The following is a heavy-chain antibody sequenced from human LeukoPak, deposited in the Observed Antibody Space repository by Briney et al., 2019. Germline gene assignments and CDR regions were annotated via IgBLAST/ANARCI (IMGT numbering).Heavy chain of an antibody. Sequence: SETLSLTCNVSGYSINSGYFWGWIRQPPGKGLEWIGSIYHSGSTYYNPSLKSRVTISVDTSRHQFSLKLNSVTAADTAVYYCAKSNGYGLVDIWGQGTMVTVSS. CDR2: IYHSGST. D-gene: IGHD3-10*01. CDR3: AKSNGYGLVDI. V-gene: IGHV4-38-2*02. CDR1: GYSINSGYF. J-gene: IGHJ3*02.